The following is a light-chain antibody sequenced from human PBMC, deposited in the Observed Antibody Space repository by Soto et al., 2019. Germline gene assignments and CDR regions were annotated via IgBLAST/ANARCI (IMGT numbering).Light chain of an antibody. CDR2: GTS. CDR1: QSVSSSY. CDR3: QQYGSSSWT. V-gene: IGKV3-20*01. J-gene: IGKJ1*01. Sequence: EIVLTQSPGTLSLSPGERATLSCRASQSVSSSYLAWYQQKPGQAHRLLIYGTSSRATAIADRFSGSGSGTDFTLTIIRLESEGFAVYYFQQYGSSSWTFGQGTKVDIK.